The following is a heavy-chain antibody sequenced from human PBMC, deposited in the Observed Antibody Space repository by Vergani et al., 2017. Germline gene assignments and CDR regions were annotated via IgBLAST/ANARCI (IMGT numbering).Heavy chain of an antibody. CDR1: GFTFSSYG. CDR2: ISYDGSNK. J-gene: IGHJ3*02. CDR3: ARAYSSGWYGDAFDI. V-gene: IGHV3-30*03. D-gene: IGHD6-19*01. Sequence: QVQLVESGGGVVQPGRSLRLSCAASGFTFSSYGMHWVRQAPGKGLEWVAVISYDGSNKYYADSVKGRFTISRDNSKNTLYLQMNSLRAEDTAVYYCARAYSSGWYGDAFDIWGQGTMVTVSS.